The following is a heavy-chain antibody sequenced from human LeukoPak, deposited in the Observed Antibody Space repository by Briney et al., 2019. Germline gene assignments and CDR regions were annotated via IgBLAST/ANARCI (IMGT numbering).Heavy chain of an antibody. D-gene: IGHD6-13*01. CDR1: GFTFSSYS. CDR2: MSGSSNYI. Sequence: PGGSLRLSCAASGFTFSSYSMNWVRQAPGKGLEWASFMSGSSNYIYYADSVKGQFTISRDNAKNSLYLQMNRLRAEDTAVYYCARDREGSSWYDNWGQGALVTVSS. V-gene: IGHV3-21*01. J-gene: IGHJ5*02. CDR3: ARDREGSSWYDN.